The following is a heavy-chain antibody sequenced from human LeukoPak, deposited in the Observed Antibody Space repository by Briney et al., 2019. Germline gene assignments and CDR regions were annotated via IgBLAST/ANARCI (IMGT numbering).Heavy chain of an antibody. J-gene: IGHJ3*02. V-gene: IGHV1-2*06. CDR3: ARGGHGDYEASDAFDI. D-gene: IGHD4-17*01. Sequence: ASVKVSCKASGYTFTGYYMHWVRQAPGQGLEWMGRINPNSSGTNYAQKFQGRVTMTRDTSISTAYMELSRLRSDDTAVYYYARGGHGDYEASDAFDIWGQGTMVTVSS. CDR2: INPNSSGT. CDR1: GYTFTGYY.